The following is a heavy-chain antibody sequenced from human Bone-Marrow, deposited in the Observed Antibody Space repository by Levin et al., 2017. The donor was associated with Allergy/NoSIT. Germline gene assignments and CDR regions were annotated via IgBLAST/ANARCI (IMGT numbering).Heavy chain of an antibody. D-gene: IGHD6-13*01. Sequence: ASVKVSCKASGYTFTTYYMHWVRQAPGQGLEWMGIINPNGGSTSYAQKFQGRVTMTRDTSTSTVYMELSSLTSEDTAVYYCARASGRQQLADFDYWGQGTLVTVSS. CDR2: INPNGGST. CDR1: GYTFTTYY. V-gene: IGHV1-46*01. J-gene: IGHJ4*02. CDR3: ARASGRQQLADFDY.